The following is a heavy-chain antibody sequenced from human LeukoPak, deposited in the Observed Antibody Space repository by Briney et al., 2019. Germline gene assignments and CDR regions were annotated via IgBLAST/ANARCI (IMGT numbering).Heavy chain of an antibody. CDR2: IYHSGST. CDR3: ARRDYYDSTGYYSTRD. Sequence: PSGTLSLTCTVSGGFIGGTNWWSWVRQPPGRGLEWIGEIYHSGSTNYNPSLKTRVTLSVDKSKNQFSLRLSSVTAADTAVYYCARRDYYDSTGYYSTRDWGQGTLVTVSS. D-gene: IGHD3-22*01. V-gene: IGHV4-4*02. J-gene: IGHJ4*02. CDR1: GGFIGGTNW.